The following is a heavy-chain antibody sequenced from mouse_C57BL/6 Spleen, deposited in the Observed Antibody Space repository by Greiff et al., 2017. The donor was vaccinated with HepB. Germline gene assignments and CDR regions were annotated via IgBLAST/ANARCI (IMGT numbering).Heavy chain of an antibody. J-gene: IGHJ3*01. CDR1: GYTFTSYW. CDR3: ARGGYDYGAWFAY. Sequence: QVQLQQPGAELVMPGASVKLSCKASGYTFTSYWMHWVKQRPGQGLEWIGEIDPSDSYTNYNQKFKGKSTLTVDKSSSTAYMQLSSLTSEDSAVYYCARGGYDYGAWFAYWGQVTLVTVSA. D-gene: IGHD2-4*01. V-gene: IGHV1-69*01. CDR2: IDPSDSYT.